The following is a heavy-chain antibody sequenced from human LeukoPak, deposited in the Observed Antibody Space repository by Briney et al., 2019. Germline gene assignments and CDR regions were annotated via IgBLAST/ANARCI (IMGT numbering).Heavy chain of an antibody. V-gene: IGHV3-48*04. J-gene: IGHJ3*02. Sequence: GGSLRLSCAASGFTFSSYAMNWVRQAPGKGLEWVSYISSSSSTIYYADSVKGRFTISRDNAKNSLYLQMNSLRAEDTAVYYCARLVSSSWDPDAFDIWGQGTMVTVSS. CDR1: GFTFSSYA. D-gene: IGHD6-13*01. CDR2: ISSSSSTI. CDR3: ARLVSSSWDPDAFDI.